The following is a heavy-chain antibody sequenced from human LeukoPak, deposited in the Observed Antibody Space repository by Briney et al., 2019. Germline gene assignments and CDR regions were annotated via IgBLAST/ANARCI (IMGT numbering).Heavy chain of an antibody. D-gene: IGHD5-18*01. Sequence: GGSLRLSCAASGFTFSSYATSWVRQAPGKGLEWVSSISANGVYTYYADSVQGRLTISRDNSKNTLYLHMSSLSAEDTAVYYCAKRMDTIMVKGAFDYWGQGTLVSVSS. CDR2: ISANGVYT. J-gene: IGHJ4*02. CDR1: GFTFSSYA. CDR3: AKRMDTIMVKGAFDY. V-gene: IGHV3-23*01.